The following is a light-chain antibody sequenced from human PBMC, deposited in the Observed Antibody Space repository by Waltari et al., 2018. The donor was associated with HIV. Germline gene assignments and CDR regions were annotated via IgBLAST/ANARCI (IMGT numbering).Light chain of an antibody. J-gene: IGKJ4*01. CDR2: DAS. CDR3: QQRSDWLT. CDR1: QSLHVY. Sequence: EILLTHSPASLSLSPGERPTLSCRACQSLHVYLAWYQHKVGQAPRLLIYDASKRATGVPDRFSGGGYGTDFTLTISSLKPEDSAFYLCQQRSDWLTVGGGTKIEIK. V-gene: IGKV3-11*01.